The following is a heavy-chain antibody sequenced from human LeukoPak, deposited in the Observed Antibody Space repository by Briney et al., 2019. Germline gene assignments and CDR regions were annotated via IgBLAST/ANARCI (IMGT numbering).Heavy chain of an antibody. CDR3: ARGTDYVWGSYRYNEDAFDI. J-gene: IGHJ3*02. Sequence: GGSLRLSCAVSGITLSNYGMSWVRQAPGKGLEWVAGISGSGGSTNYADSVKGRFTISRDNAKNSLYLQMNSLRAEDTAVYYCARGTDYVWGSYRYNEDAFDIWGQGTMVTVSS. CDR1: GITLSNYG. CDR2: ISGSGGST. D-gene: IGHD3-16*02. V-gene: IGHV3-23*01.